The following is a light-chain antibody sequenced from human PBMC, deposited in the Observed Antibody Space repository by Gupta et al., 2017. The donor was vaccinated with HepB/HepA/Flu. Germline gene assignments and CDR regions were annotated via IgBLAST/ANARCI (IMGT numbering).Light chain of an antibody. J-gene: IGKJ1*01. Sequence: SVGDRVTITCRASQTIKSWLAWYVQKPGKAPQVLIYKASNVETGVPSRFIGSGSGTEFILTIRSLQPDDFANYYCQQNYLSPWTFGRGTKIEIK. CDR3: QQNYLSPWT. V-gene: IGKV1-5*03. CDR1: QTIKSW. CDR2: KAS.